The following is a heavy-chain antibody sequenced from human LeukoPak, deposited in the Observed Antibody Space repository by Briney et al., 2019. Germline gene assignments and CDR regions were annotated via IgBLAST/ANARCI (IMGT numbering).Heavy chain of an antibody. CDR2: INPNSGGT. D-gene: IGHD3-22*01. CDR3: AREGYYDSSGHSGFDY. J-gene: IGHJ4*02. V-gene: IGHV1-2*06. CDR1: RYTFTGYY. Sequence: ASVKVSCKASRYTFTGYYMHWVRQAPGQGLEWMGRINPNSGGTNDAQKFQGRVTMTRDTSISTAYMELSRLRSDDTAVYYCAREGYYDSSGHSGFDYWGQGTLVTVSS.